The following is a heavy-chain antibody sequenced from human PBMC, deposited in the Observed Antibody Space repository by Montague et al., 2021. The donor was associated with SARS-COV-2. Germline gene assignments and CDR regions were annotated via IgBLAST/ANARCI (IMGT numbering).Heavy chain of an antibody. CDR1: GSTFSSYA. J-gene: IGHJ1*01. D-gene: IGHD5-24*01. CDR2: ISYDGSNK. CDR3: ARGIDGYNEYFQH. Sequence: SLRLSCAASGSTFSSYAMHWVRQAPGKGLEWVALISYDGSNKYSLDSVKGRFTISRDNSKNTLYLQMNSLRAEDTAVYYCARGIDGYNEYFQHWGQGTLVTVSS. V-gene: IGHV3-30*04.